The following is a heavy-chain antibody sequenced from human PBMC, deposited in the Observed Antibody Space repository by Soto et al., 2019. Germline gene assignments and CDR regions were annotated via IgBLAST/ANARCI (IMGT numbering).Heavy chain of an antibody. Sequence: QVQLVESGGGVVQPGRSLRLSCAASGFTFSSYAIHWVRQAPGKGLEWVALITYDGRNKYYADSVKGRFTISRDNSKNTLYLQMNSLRAEDSSVYSCARHNSDLLFFEWSYYFYYWCQGTLVTVSS. V-gene: IGHV3-30*04. CDR3: ARHNSDLLFFEWSYYFYY. CDR1: GFTFSSYA. CDR2: ITYDGRNK. J-gene: IGHJ4*02. D-gene: IGHD3-3*01.